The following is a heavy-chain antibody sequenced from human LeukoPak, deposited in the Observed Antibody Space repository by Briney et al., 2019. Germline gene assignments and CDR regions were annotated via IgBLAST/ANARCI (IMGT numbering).Heavy chain of an antibody. Sequence: GASVKVSCKASGYTFTGYYMHWVRQAPGQGLEWMGWFNPNSGGTNYAQKFQGRVTMTRDTSISTAYMELSRLRSDDTAVYYCAREARGYSGYDRDYWGQGTLVTVSS. V-gene: IGHV1-2*02. CDR1: GYTFTGYY. CDR3: AREARGYSGYDRDY. J-gene: IGHJ4*02. CDR2: FNPNSGGT. D-gene: IGHD5-12*01.